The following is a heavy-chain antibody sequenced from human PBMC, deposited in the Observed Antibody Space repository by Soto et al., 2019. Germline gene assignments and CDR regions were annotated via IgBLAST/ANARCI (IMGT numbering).Heavy chain of an antibody. CDR1: GGSMRDYY. Sequence: SETLSLTCRVSGGSMRDYYWSWIRQSPGKGPEWIGYIYYSGNTNYNPSLKSRVTISVDMPKSLFSLKLNSVTAADTAVYYCARQLGLWQPLDYWGRGTLVTVSS. CDR3: ARQLGLWQPLDY. D-gene: IGHD1-1*01. J-gene: IGHJ4*02. CDR2: IYYSGNT. V-gene: IGHV4-59*01.